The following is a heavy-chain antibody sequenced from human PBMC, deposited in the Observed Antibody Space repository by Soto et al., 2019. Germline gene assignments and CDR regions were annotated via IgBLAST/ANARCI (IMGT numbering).Heavy chain of an antibody. J-gene: IGHJ2*01. CDR1: GFTFSNYD. D-gene: IGHD5-12*01. V-gene: IGHV3-13*01. Sequence: GGSLRRSCADCGFTFSNYDMHWVRQATGKGLEWVSAIDIAGDTYYPDSVKGRFTISREKAKNSLYLQMNSLRADDTAVYYCARAARWLQSRYFDLWGRGTLVTVSS. CDR3: ARAARWLQSRYFDL. CDR2: IDIAGDT.